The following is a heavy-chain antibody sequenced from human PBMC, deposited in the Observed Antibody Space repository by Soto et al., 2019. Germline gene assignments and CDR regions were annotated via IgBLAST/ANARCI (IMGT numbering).Heavy chain of an antibody. CDR3: VQSDSGGRAGVWYFDY. Sequence: SETLSLTCTVSGGSVSSGSYYWSWIRQPPGKGLEWIGYIYYSGSTNYNPSLKSRVTISVDTSKNQFSLKLSSVTAADTAVYYCVQSDSGGRAGVWYFDYWGQGTLVTVSS. V-gene: IGHV4-61*01. D-gene: IGHD3-22*01. CDR2: IYYSGST. J-gene: IGHJ4*02. CDR1: GGSVSSGSYY.